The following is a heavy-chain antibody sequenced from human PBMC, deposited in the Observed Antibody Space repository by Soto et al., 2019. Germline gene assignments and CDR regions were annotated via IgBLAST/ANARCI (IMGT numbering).Heavy chain of an antibody. CDR1: GESISSSSYY. V-gene: IGHV4-39*07. J-gene: IGHJ5*02. CDR2: ISHSGST. Sequence: SETLSLTCIVSGESISSSSYYWGWIRQPPGKGLEWIGYISHSGSTYYNPSLKSRVTISVDRSKNQFSLKLDSVSAADTAIYYCVRESAPSGPNYFDTWGPGTLVTVSS. D-gene: IGHD6-13*01. CDR3: VRESAPSGPNYFDT.